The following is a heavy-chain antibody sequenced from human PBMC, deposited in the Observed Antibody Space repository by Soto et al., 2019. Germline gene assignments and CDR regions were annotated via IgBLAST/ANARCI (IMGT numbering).Heavy chain of an antibody. J-gene: IGHJ4*02. CDR2: INHSGST. D-gene: IGHD2-2*01. CDR1: GGSFSGYY. CDR3: ASRSTVVVPAAMFRRVDY. Sequence: SETLSLTCAVYGGSFSGYYWSWIRQPPGKGLKWIGEINHSGSTNYNPSLKSRVTISVDTSKNQFSLKLSSVTAADTAVYYCASRSTVVVPAAMFRRVDYWGQGTLVTVSS. V-gene: IGHV4-34*01.